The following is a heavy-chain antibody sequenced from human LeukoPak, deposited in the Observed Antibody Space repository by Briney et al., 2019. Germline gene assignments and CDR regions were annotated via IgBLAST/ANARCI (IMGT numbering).Heavy chain of an antibody. CDR1: GFTISSYA. Sequence: QPGGSLRLSCAVAGFTISSYAMSWVRQAPGKGLEWVSAISGSGGNTHYADSVKGRFTISRDNSKNTLYLQMNSLRAEDTAVYYCARRIQSWYYFDYWGQGTLVTVSS. V-gene: IGHV3-23*01. CDR3: ARRIQSWYYFDY. D-gene: IGHD5-18*01. J-gene: IGHJ4*02. CDR2: ISGSGGNT.